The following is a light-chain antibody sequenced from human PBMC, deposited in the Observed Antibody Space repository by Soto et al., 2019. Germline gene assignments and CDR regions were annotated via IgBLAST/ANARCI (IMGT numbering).Light chain of an antibody. Sequence: EIVLTQFPGTLSLSPGERATLSCRASQSVGSNYLAWYQQKPGQAPRLLIYDTSTRASGVPDRFSGSGSGTEFTLTISSLQPEDFATYYCQQSYSTPITFGQGTRLEIK. J-gene: IGKJ5*01. CDR1: QSVGSNY. CDR2: DTS. CDR3: QQSYSTPIT. V-gene: IGKV3D-20*02.